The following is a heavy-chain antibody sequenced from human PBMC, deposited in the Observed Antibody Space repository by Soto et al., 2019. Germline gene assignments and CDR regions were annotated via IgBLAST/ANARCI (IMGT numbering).Heavy chain of an antibody. Sequence: SVKVSCKASGGTFSSYAISWVRQAPGQGLEWMGGIIPIFGTANYAQKFQGRVTITADESTSTAYMELSSLRSEDTAVYYCASSFFQLRGPQFYNWFDPWGQGTLVTVSS. CDR1: GGTFSSYA. CDR2: IIPIFGTA. D-gene: IGHD1-1*01. CDR3: ASSFFQLRGPQFYNWFDP. J-gene: IGHJ5*02. V-gene: IGHV1-69*13.